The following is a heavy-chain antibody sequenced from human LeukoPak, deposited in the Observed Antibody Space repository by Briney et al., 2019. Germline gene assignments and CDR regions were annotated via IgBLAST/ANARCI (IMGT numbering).Heavy chain of an antibody. CDR2: MSYDGGHI. CDR3: AKDWGYGSGSYYPAY. Sequence: PGGSLRLSCGGSGFNFKNYGIHWVRQAPGRGLEWVAGMSYDGGHIYYGDSVKGRFTISRDNSKNTLYLQMNSLRAEDTAVYYCAKDWGYGSGSYYPAYWGQGTPVTVPS. CDR1: GFNFKNYG. J-gene: IGHJ4*02. V-gene: IGHV3-30*18. D-gene: IGHD3-10*01.